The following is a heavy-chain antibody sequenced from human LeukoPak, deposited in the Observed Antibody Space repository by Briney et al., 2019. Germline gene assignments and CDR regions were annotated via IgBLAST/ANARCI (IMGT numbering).Heavy chain of an antibody. CDR1: GYTFTGYY. Sequence: GASVKASCKASGYTFTGYYMHWVRQAPGQGLEWMGWINPNSGGTNYAQKFQGRVTMARDTSISTAYMELSRLRSDDTAVYYCARELGPLDAFDIWGQGTMVTVPS. V-gene: IGHV1-2*02. CDR3: ARELGPLDAFDI. D-gene: IGHD3-16*01. J-gene: IGHJ3*02. CDR2: INPNSGGT.